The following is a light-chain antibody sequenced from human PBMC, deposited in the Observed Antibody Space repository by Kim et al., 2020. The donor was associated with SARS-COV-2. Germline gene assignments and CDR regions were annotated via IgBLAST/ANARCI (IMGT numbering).Light chain of an antibody. V-gene: IGLV3-21*04. CDR3: QVWDSSSDHRV. J-gene: IGLJ3*02. CDR2: YDS. Sequence: APGKTARITCGGNNIGSKSVHGYQQKPGRAPVLVIYYDSDRPSGIPERFSGSNSGNTATLTISRVEAGDEADYYCQVWDSSSDHRVFGGGTQRIVL. CDR1: NIGSKS.